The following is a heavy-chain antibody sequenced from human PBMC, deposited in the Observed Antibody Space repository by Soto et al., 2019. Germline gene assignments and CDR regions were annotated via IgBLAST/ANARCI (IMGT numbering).Heavy chain of an antibody. V-gene: IGHV1-3*01. Sequence: QVQLVQSGAEVKKPGASVKVSCKASGYSFTNYAMHWVRQAPGQRLEWMGWINGGNGNTKYSQKFQGRVTITRDTSASTADMEPSSLRSEDTAVYYCASSYNGSGNPKDYYYGMDVWGQGTTVTVSS. CDR2: INGGNGNT. CDR1: GYSFTNYA. D-gene: IGHD3-10*01. J-gene: IGHJ6*02. CDR3: ASSYNGSGNPKDYYYGMDV.